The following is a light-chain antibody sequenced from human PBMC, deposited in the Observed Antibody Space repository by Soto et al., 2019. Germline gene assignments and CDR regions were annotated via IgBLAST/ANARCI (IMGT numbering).Light chain of an antibody. V-gene: IGKV3-20*01. CDR1: QSVSSSF. Sequence: EIVLTQSPGTLSLSPGERATLSCRASQSVSSSFLAWYQQRPGQAPRLLIFGASYRATGIPDRFSGSGSGTDFTLTISILEPEDFAVYYCQHYGSSPPEFTFGPGTKVDSK. CDR2: GAS. J-gene: IGKJ3*01. CDR3: QHYGSSPPEFT.